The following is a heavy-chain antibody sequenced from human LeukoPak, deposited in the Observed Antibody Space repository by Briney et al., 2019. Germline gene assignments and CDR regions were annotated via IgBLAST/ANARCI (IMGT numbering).Heavy chain of an antibody. D-gene: IGHD4-17*01. CDR2: IDWIGHST. Sequence: GGSLRLSCAASGFTFDDYTMHWVRQVPGKGLEWVSLIDWIGHSTSYADSVKGRFTVSRDNSKNSLYLQMNSLRPEDTALYYCVKDDYGPFDIWGPGTMVTVSS. V-gene: IGHV3-43*01. J-gene: IGHJ3*02. CDR3: VKDDYGPFDI. CDR1: GFTFDDYT.